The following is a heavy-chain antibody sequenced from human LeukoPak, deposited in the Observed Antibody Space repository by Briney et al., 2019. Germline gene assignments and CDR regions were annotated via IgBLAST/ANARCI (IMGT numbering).Heavy chain of an antibody. J-gene: IGHJ6*02. V-gene: IGHV4-39*01. Sequence: SETLSLTCTVSGGSIRSSYYYWGWIRQPPGKGLEWIGSIYDSGSTYYNPSLKSRVTISVDTSKNQFSLKLNSVTAADTAVYYCARGQYYDFWSGYYHYYYGMDVWGQGTTVTVS. CDR2: IYDSGST. D-gene: IGHD3-3*01. CDR1: GGSIRSSYYY. CDR3: ARGQYYDFWSGYYHYYYGMDV.